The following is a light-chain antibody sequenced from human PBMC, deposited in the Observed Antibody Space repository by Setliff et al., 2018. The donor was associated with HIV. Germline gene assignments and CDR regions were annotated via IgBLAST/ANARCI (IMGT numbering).Light chain of an antibody. V-gene: IGKV1-8*01. Sequence: ATQMTQSPSSFSASTGDRVTISCRASQTISTYLAWYQQKPGKAPQLLIYGASTLQSGVPSRFSGSVSGTDFNLTISCLQSEDFATYYCQQYYSYPPLTFGGGTKVDIK. CDR3: QQYYSYPPLT. CDR2: GAS. CDR1: QTISTY. J-gene: IGKJ4*01.